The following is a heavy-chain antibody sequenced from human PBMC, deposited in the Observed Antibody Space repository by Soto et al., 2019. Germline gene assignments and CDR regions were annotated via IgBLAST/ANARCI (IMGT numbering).Heavy chain of an antibody. V-gene: IGHV1-69*13. J-gene: IGHJ5*02. CDR2: IIPIFGTA. Sequence: SVKVSCKASGGTFSSYAISWVRQAPGQGLEWMGGIIPIFGTANYAQKFQGRVTITADESTSTAYMELSSLRSEDTAVYYCARGVRYGDYLNWFDPWGQGTLVTVSS. CDR1: GGTFSSYA. D-gene: IGHD4-17*01. CDR3: ARGVRYGDYLNWFDP.